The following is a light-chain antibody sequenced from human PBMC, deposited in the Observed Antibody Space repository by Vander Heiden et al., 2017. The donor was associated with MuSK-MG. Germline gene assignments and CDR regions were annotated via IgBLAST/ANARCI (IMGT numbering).Light chain of an antibody. Sequence: QSALTQPPSASGSPGPSATSSCTGPTSDVGGYSSVSWYQLHPGKATKLMIYEVSKRPAGVPDRFSSSKSGNTASLTVSGPPVEDAADYYCSSYAGSNNYVFGSGTKVTVL. V-gene: IGLV2-8*01. CDR2: EVS. J-gene: IGLJ1*01. CDR3: SSYAGSNNYV. CDR1: TSDVGGYSS.